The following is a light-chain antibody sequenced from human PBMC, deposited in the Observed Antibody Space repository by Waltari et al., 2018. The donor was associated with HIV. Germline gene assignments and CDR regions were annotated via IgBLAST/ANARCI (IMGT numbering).Light chain of an antibody. J-gene: IGLJ2*01. CDR3: AAWDDRLNGLV. CDR2: TNN. CDR1: SSNIGRKS. V-gene: IGLV1-44*01. Sequence: QSVLTQPPSTSGTPGQRVTISCSGGSSNIGRKSVIWYQQFPGTAPLLLLHTNNRRPSGFPDQFSFSQSGTSASLAISGLQSEDEAHYYCAAWDDRLNGLVFGGGTKLTVL.